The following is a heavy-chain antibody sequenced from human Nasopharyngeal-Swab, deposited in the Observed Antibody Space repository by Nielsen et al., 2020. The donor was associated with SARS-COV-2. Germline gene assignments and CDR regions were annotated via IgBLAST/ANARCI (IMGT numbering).Heavy chain of an antibody. V-gene: IGHV3-30*03. CDR1: GFTFSSYG. CDR2: ISYDGSNK. D-gene: IGHD1-1*01. CDR3: AHNRIGYYYYMDV. J-gene: IGHJ6*03. Sequence: GKSLKISCAASGFTFSSYGMHWVRQAPGKGLEWVAVISYDGSNKYYADSVKGRFTISRDNSKNTLYLQMNSLRAEDTAVYYCAHNRIGYYYYMDVWGKGTTVTVSS.